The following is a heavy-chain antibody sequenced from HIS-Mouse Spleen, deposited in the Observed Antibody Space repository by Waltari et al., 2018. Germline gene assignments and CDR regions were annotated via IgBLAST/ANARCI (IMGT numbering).Heavy chain of an antibody. V-gene: IGHV4-39*07. J-gene: IGHJ3*02. CDR2: IYYSGST. CDR3: ARAPTGFLEWFDAFDI. Sequence: QLQLQESGPGLVKPSETLSLTCTVSGCSIHSSSYYEGWIRKPPGKGLEWIGSIYYSGSTYYNPSLKSRVTISVDTSKNQFSLKLSSVTAADTAVYYCARAPTGFLEWFDAFDIWGQGTMVTVSS. CDR1: GCSIHSSSYY. D-gene: IGHD3-3*01.